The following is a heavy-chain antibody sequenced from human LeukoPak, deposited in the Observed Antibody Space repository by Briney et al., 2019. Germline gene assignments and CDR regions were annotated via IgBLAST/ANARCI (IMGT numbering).Heavy chain of an antibody. V-gene: IGHV1-69*13. CDR1: GGTFNTNA. J-gene: IGHJ4*02. D-gene: IGHD3-10*01. CDR2: IIPIIGTA. CDR3: AKDALWFGGRGLIVLPNAFDY. Sequence: GASVKVSCKASGGTFNTNAISWVRQAPGQGLEWMGGIIPIIGTANYAQKLRARVTITADESTSTAYMELSSLRSEDTAVYYCAKDALWFGGRGLIVLPNAFDYWGQGTLVTVSS.